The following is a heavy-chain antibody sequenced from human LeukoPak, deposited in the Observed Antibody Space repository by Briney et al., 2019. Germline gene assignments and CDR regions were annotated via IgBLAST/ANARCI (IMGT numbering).Heavy chain of an antibody. D-gene: IGHD4-17*01. CDR3: TKDPNGNYVGAFDP. Sequence: GGSLRLSCAASGFTFSSFAMTWVRQAPGKGLEWVSSITGNHGATYNIDSVKGRFTISRDNSQNTLYLQMNSLRVEGTAVYYCTKDPNGNYVGAFDPWGQGTLVTVSS. V-gene: IGHV3-23*01. CDR2: ITGNHGAT. CDR1: GFTFSSFA. J-gene: IGHJ5*02.